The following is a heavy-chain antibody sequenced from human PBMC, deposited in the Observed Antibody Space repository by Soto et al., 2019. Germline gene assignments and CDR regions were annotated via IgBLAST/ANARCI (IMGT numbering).Heavy chain of an antibody. CDR1: GFSVSNNY. J-gene: IGHJ4*02. CDR3: ARNIPVTTLGY. CDR2: IYSGGDT. V-gene: IGHV3-66*01. Sequence: EVQLVESGGGLVQPGGSLRLSCAASGFSVSNNYMSWVRQAPGKGLECVSLIYSGGDTYYVDSVKCRFSISRDSSNKMLYVRINVLSAVDSAVYYCARNIPVTTLGYWGQGTVVNVAS. D-gene: IGHD4-17*01.